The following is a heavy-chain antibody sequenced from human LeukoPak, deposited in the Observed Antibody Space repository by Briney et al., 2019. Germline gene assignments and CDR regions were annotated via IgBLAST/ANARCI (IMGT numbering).Heavy chain of an antibody. Sequence: GGSLRLSCAASGFTFSSYSMNWVRQAPGKGLEWVSSISGSSTYIYYADSVKGRFTISRDNAKNSLYLQMNSLRGEDTAVYYCARDLRSSGWYYFDYWGQGTLVTVSS. CDR2: ISGSSTYI. J-gene: IGHJ4*02. V-gene: IGHV3-21*01. D-gene: IGHD6-19*01. CDR3: ARDLRSSGWYYFDY. CDR1: GFTFSSYS.